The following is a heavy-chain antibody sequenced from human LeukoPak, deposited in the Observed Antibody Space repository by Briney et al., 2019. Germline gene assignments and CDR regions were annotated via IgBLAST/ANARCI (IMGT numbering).Heavy chain of an antibody. Sequence: GESLKIYCKDSGYRFTSYWIGWVRQMAGKVLECMGIRNPGLSDIGYSPSFQGQVTISADKSTSTAYLQWSSLKASDTVMYYCARQGTTVTHEGAFDIWGQGAMVTVS. V-gene: IGHV5-51*01. D-gene: IGHD4-17*01. J-gene: IGHJ3*02. CDR3: ARQGTTVTHEGAFDI. CDR1: GYRFTSYW. CDR2: RNPGLSDI.